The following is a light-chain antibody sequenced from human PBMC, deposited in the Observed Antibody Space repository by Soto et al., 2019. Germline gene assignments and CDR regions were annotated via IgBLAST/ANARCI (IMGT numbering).Light chain of an antibody. CDR1: SSNIGAGYD. J-gene: IGLJ3*02. CDR2: GNS. Sequence: QSVLTQPPSVSGAPGQRVTTSCTESSSNIGAGYDVHWYQQLPGTAPKLLIYGNSNRPSGVPDRFSGSKSGTSASLAITGLQAEDEADYYCQSYDSSLSGFWVFGGGTKLTVL. CDR3: QSYDSSLSGFWV. V-gene: IGLV1-40*01.